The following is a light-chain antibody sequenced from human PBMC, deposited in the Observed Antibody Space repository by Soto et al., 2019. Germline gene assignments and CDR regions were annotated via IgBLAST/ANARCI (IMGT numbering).Light chain of an antibody. Sequence: QSALTQPASVSGSPGQSITISCTGTSSDVGGYNYVSWYQQHPGKAPKLMIFEVSNRPSGVSNRFSGSKSGNTASLTISGLQAEDEADYYCSSYRIFGGGTKVTVL. V-gene: IGLV2-14*01. CDR1: SSDVGGYNY. J-gene: IGLJ2*01. CDR3: SSYRI. CDR2: EVS.